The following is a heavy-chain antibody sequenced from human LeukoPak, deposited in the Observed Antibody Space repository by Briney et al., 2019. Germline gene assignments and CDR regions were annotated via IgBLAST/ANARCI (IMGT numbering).Heavy chain of an antibody. Sequence: ASVKVSCKASGYTFTSYYMHWVRQAPGQGLEWMGIINPSGGSTSYAQKFQGRVTMTRDTSTSTVYMELSSLRSEDTAVYYCASCSGGSCYASYYYGMDVWGQGTTVTVSS. CDR3: ASCSGGSCYASYYYGMDV. D-gene: IGHD2-15*01. CDR1: GYTFTSYY. V-gene: IGHV1-46*01. J-gene: IGHJ6*02. CDR2: INPSGGST.